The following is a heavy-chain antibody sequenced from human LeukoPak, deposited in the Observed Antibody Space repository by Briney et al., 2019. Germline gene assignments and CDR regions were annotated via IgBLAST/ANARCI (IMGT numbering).Heavy chain of an antibody. J-gene: IGHJ4*02. V-gene: IGHV4-39*01. CDR1: GGSISSSSYY. CDR3: ARHRQGGMYSSSWYGFDY. CDR2: IYHSGST. Sequence: MSSETLSLTCTVSGGSISSSSYYWGWIRQPPGKGLEWIGSIYHSGSTYYNPSLKSRVTISVDTSKNQFSLKLKSVTAADTAVYYCARHRQGGMYSSSWYGFDYWGQGTLVTVSS. D-gene: IGHD6-13*01.